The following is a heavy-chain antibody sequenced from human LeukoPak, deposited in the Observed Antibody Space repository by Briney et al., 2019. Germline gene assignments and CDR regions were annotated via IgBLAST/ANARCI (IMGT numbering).Heavy chain of an antibody. D-gene: IGHD2-15*01. CDR1: GFTFSSYA. CDR2: ITGSGGDA. J-gene: IGHJ4*02. V-gene: IGHV3-23*01. Sequence: GGSLRLSCAASGFTFSSYAMSSVRQAQGKGLEWVSSITGSGGDAYYADSVKGRFTISRDNSKNTLDLQMNSLRAEDTAVYYCAKGLKGCSGSSCYYFFDFWGQGALITVSS. CDR3: AKGLKGCSGSSCYYFFDF.